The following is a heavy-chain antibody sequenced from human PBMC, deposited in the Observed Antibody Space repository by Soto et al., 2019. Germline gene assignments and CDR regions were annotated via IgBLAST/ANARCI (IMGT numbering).Heavy chain of an antibody. CDR2: ITWNGVAM. Sequence: DVQLVESGRGLVQPGGSLRLSCAASGFTFEDYAMHWVRQTPGKGLEWVSGITWNGVAMGYAASVQGRFTISRDDAKSTLFLQMNSLRPEDTALYYCAKSFVAIRHLYRYMDVWGKGTTVSVSS. V-gene: IGHV3-9*01. CDR1: GFTFEDYA. D-gene: IGHD1-1*01. CDR3: AKSFVAIRHLYRYMDV. J-gene: IGHJ6*03.